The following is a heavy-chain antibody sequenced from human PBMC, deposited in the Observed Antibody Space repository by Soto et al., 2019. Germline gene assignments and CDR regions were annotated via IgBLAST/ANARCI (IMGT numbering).Heavy chain of an antibody. CDR2: IIPIFGTA. Sequence: QVQLVQSGAEVKKPGSSVKVSCKASGGTFSSYAISWVRQAPGQGLEWMGGIIPIFGTANYTQKFQGRVTITADKSTSTAYMELSSLRSEDTAVYYCARVGYDSSGYYYPTNDYWGQGTLVTVSS. CDR1: GGTFSSYA. J-gene: IGHJ4*02. D-gene: IGHD3-22*01. CDR3: ARVGYDSSGYYYPTNDY. V-gene: IGHV1-69*06.